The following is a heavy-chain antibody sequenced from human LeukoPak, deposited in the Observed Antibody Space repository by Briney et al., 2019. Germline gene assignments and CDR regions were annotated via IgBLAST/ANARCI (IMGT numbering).Heavy chain of an antibody. V-gene: IGHV1-3*01. CDR3: ARGTWIQLWSSFDC. J-gene: IGHJ4*02. D-gene: IGHD5-18*01. Sequence: KFQGRVTITRDTSASTAYMELSSLRSEDTAVYYCARGTWIQLWSSFDCWGQGTLVTVSS.